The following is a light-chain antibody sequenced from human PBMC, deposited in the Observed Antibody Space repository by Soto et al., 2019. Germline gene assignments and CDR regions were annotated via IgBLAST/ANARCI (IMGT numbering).Light chain of an antibody. CDR2: AAS. CDR1: QSISSH. V-gene: IGKV1-39*01. J-gene: IGKJ1*01. Sequence: EIQMTQSPSSLSASVGDRVTITCRASQSISSHLNWYQQKPGKAPKILIYAASSLQSGVPSRFSGSGSGTEFTLTISSLQPDDFATYYCQQHNSYPWTFGQGTKVDIK. CDR3: QQHNSYPWT.